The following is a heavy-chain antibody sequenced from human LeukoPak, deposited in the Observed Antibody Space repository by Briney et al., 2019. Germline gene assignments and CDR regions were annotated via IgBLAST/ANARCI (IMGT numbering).Heavy chain of an antibody. CDR2: ISDSGGST. Sequence: GGSLRLSCAVSGITLSNYGMSWVRQAPGKGLEWVAGISDSGGSTNYADSVKGRFTISRDNAKNTLYLQMNSLRAEDTAVYFCAKRGVVIRVILVGFHKQAYYFDSWGQGTLVTVSS. D-gene: IGHD3-10*01. CDR3: AKRGVVIRVILVGFHKQAYYFDS. V-gene: IGHV3-23*01. J-gene: IGHJ4*02. CDR1: GITLSNYG.